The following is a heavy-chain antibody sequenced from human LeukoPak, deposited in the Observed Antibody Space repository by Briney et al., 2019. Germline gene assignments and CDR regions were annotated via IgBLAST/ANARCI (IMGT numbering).Heavy chain of an antibody. V-gene: IGHV1-69*13. J-gene: IGHJ6*02. D-gene: IGHD2-21*02. CDR3: ARDWSHCGGDCSTAYYYYYGMDV. Sequence: GASVKVSCKASGGTFSSYAISWVRQAPGQGLEWMGGIIPIFGTANYAQKFQGRVTITADESTSTAYMELSSLRSEDTAVYYCARDWSHCGGDCSTAYYYYYGMDVWGQGTTVTVSS. CDR2: IIPIFGTA. CDR1: GGTFSSYA.